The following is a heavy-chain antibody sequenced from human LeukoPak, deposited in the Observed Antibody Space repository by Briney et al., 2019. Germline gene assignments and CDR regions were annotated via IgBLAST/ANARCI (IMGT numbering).Heavy chain of an antibody. V-gene: IGHV3-21*01. Sequence: GGSLRLSCAASGFTFSSYSMNWVRQAPGKGLEWVSSISSSSSYIYYADSVKGRFTISRDNAKNSLYLQMNSLRAEDTAVYYCARVESSAAWFGEFDYWGQGTLVTVSS. J-gene: IGHJ4*02. CDR3: ARVESSAAWFGEFDY. D-gene: IGHD3-10*01. CDR2: ISSSSSYI. CDR1: GFTFSSYS.